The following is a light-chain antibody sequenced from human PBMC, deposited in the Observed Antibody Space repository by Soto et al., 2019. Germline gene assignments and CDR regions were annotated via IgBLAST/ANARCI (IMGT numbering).Light chain of an antibody. Sequence: VLTQPPSASGTPGQRVTISCSGSSSNIGSNYVYWYQQLPGTAPKLLIYRNNQRPSGVPDRFSGSKSGTSASLAISGLRSEDEADYYCAAGDDSLSGPHYVFGTGTKVTVL. CDR3: AAGDDSLSGPHYV. CDR1: SSNIGSNY. V-gene: IGLV1-47*01. CDR2: RNN. J-gene: IGLJ1*01.